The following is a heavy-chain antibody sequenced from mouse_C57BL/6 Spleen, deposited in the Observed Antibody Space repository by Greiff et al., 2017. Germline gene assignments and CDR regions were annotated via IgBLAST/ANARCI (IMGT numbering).Heavy chain of an antibody. Sequence: QVQLQQPGAELVKPGASVKLSCKASGYTFTSYWMQWVKQRPGQGLEWIGEIDPSDSYTNYNQKFKGKATLTVDTSSSTAYMQLSSLTSEDSAVXYCARRVIYYDYDGFAYWGQGTLVTVSA. CDR3: ARRVIYYDYDGFAY. V-gene: IGHV1-50*01. CDR1: GYTFTSYW. J-gene: IGHJ3*01. D-gene: IGHD2-4*01. CDR2: IDPSDSYT.